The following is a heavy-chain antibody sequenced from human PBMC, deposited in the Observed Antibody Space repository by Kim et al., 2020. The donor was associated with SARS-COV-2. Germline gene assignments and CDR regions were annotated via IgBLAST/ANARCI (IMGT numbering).Heavy chain of an antibody. CDR1: GFTFSSYS. CDR3: ARRLGPAYYDYVWGSYRISEGPHDAFDI. D-gene: IGHD3-16*02. CDR2: ISSSSSYI. J-gene: IGHJ3*02. V-gene: IGHV3-21*01. Sequence: GGSLRLSCAASGFTFSSYSMNWVRQAPGKGLEWVSSISSSSSYIYYADSVKGRFTISRDNAKNSLYLQMNSLRAEDTAVYYCARRLGPAYYDYVWGSYRISEGPHDAFDIWGQGTMVTVSS.